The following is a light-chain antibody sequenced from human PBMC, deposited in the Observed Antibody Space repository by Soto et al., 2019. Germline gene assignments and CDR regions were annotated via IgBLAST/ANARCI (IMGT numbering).Light chain of an antibody. CDR1: QGISNY. CDR2: AAS. J-gene: IGKJ4*01. CDR3: QKYNSAPLLT. V-gene: IGKV1-27*01. Sequence: DFRMTQSPASLSASVGDRVTITCRASQGISNYLAWYQQKPGRLPKLLIYAASTLQSGGPSRFSGSGTGTDFTLPISSLQPEEVATYYCQKYNSAPLLTFGGGTKVEIK.